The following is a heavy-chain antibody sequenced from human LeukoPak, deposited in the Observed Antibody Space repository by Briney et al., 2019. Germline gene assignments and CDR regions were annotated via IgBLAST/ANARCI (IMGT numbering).Heavy chain of an antibody. CDR1: GYTFTNYY. Sequence: GESLKISCKGSGYTFTNYYIGWVRQLPGKGLEWMGIISPGDSDARYSPSFQGQVTISADKSISTAYLRWSSLKASDTAIYYCARRYCSSTSCNPYFFDLWGQGTLVTVSS. CDR3: ARRYCSSTSCNPYFFDL. V-gene: IGHV5-51*01. CDR2: ISPGDSDA. J-gene: IGHJ4*02. D-gene: IGHD2-2*01.